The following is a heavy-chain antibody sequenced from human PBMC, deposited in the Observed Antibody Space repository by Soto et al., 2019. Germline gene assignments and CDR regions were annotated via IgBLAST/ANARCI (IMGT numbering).Heavy chain of an antibody. Sequence: XGSLGLSCAASGFTFSFYAMHWVRQAPGKGLEWVAVISYNGRNKHYVDSVKGRFTISRDNSQDTLYLQMDSLRPDDTAVYYCARQAKIGDRSQFYFDSWGQGTLVTVSS. J-gene: IGHJ4*02. CDR3: ARQAKIGDRSQFYFDS. V-gene: IGHV3-30*04. CDR2: ISYNGRNK. CDR1: GFTFSFYA. D-gene: IGHD3-16*01.